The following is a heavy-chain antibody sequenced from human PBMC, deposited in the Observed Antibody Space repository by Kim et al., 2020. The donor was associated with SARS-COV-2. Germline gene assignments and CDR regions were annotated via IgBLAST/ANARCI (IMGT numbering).Heavy chain of an antibody. D-gene: IGHD1-1*01. V-gene: IGHV3-11*01. CDR2: ISSSGSII. CDR3: ARGRTTARYDAFDI. J-gene: IGHJ3*02. Sequence: GGSLRLSCAASGFTFSDYYMGWIRQAPGKGLEWVSYISSSGSIIYYADSVKGRFTISRDNAKNSLYLQMNSLRADDTVVYYCARGRTTARYDAFDIWGQGTMVTVSS. CDR1: GFTFSDYY.